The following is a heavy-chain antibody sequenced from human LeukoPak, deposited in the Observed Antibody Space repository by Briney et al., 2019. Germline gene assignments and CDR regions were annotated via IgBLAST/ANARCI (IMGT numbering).Heavy chain of an antibody. J-gene: IGHJ3*02. CDR1: GFTFSSYS. D-gene: IGHD2-8*01. CDR3: AKDRSAPHMLWNAFDI. CDR2: ISTSSSYI. Sequence: GGSLRLSCAASGFTFSSYSINWVRQAPGKGLEWVSSISTSSSYIYYAHSVKGRFTISRDNAKNSLYLQMNSLRAEDTAMYYCAKDRSAPHMLWNAFDIWGQGTMVTVSS. V-gene: IGHV3-21*01.